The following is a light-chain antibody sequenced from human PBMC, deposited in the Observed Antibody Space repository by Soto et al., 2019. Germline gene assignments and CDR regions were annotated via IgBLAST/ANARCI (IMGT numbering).Light chain of an antibody. CDR3: QSYDSSLSGYV. V-gene: IGLV1-40*01. J-gene: IGLJ1*01. CDR1: SSNIGAVYE. CDR2: ENN. Sequence: QLVLTQPPSVSEAPGQRVTISCTGSSSNIGAVYEAHWYQQVPGTAPKLLIYENNNRPSGVPDRFSGSKSGTSASLAITGLQAEDEAEYYCQSYDSSLSGYVFGTGTKLTVL.